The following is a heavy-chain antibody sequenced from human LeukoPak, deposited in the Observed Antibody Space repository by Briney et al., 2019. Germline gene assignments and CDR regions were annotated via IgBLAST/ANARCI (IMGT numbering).Heavy chain of an antibody. CDR3: ARVRNYDSPLGHFDY. Sequence: SVKVSCKASGYTFTSYYMHWVRQAPGQGLEWMGRIIPILGIANYAQKFQGRVTITADKSTSTAYMELSSLRSEDTAVYYCARVRNYDSPLGHFDYWGQGTLVTVSS. V-gene: IGHV1-69*04. CDR1: GYTFTSYY. D-gene: IGHD3-22*01. J-gene: IGHJ4*02. CDR2: IIPILGIA.